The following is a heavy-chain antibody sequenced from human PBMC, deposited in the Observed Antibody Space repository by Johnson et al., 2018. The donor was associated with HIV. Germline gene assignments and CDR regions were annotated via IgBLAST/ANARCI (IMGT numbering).Heavy chain of an antibody. V-gene: IGHV3-30-3*01. Sequence: QVQLVESGGGVVQPGRSLRLSCAASGFTFSSYAMHWVRQAPGKGLEWVAVISYDGSNKFYADSVKGRFTISRDNSKNTLYLQRNSLRAEDTAVYYCARDRVENDYGSGSYYDAFDIWGQGTMVTVSS. J-gene: IGHJ3*02. CDR3: ARDRVENDYGSGSYYDAFDI. CDR1: GFTFSSYA. D-gene: IGHD3-10*01. CDR2: ISYDGSNK.